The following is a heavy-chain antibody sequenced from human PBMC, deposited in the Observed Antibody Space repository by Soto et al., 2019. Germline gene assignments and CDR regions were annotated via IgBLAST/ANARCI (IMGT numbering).Heavy chain of an antibody. CDR2: ISGSGGST. J-gene: IGHJ6*03. CDR3: ATADYGSGSYYNAYYYYMDV. D-gene: IGHD3-10*01. Sequence: EVQLLESGGGLVQPGGSLRLSCAASGFTFSSYAMSWVRQAPGKGLEWVSAISGSGGSTYYADSVKGRFTISRDNSKNTLYLQMNSLRAEDTAVYYCATADYGSGSYYNAYYYYMDVWSKGTTVTVSS. V-gene: IGHV3-23*01. CDR1: GFTFSSYA.